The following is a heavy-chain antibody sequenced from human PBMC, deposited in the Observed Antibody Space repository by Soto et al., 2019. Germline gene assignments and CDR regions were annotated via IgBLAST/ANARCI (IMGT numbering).Heavy chain of an antibody. Sequence: QVQLVQSGAEVKKPGSSVKVSCKASGGTFSSYAISWVRQAPGQGLEWMGGIIPIFGTANYAQKFQGRVTMTADESTSTAYMELSSLRSEDTAVYYCARAGCSGGSCYSASYYYGMDVWGQGTTVTVSS. CDR2: IIPIFGTA. CDR1: GGTFSSYA. CDR3: ARAGCSGGSCYSASYYYGMDV. D-gene: IGHD2-15*01. J-gene: IGHJ6*02. V-gene: IGHV1-69*01.